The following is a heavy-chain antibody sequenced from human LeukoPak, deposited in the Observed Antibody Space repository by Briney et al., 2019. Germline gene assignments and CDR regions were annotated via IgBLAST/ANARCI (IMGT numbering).Heavy chain of an antibody. D-gene: IGHD5-18*01. V-gene: IGHV4-38-2*02. CDR1: GYSISRGYY. CDR3: ARDPLSYGFSPAFGI. Sequence: PSETLSLTCTVSGYSISRGYYWGWIRQPPGRGLEWIGSIFNSGATYYNPSLKSRVTISIDPSKYQFSLDLSSVTALDTAVYYCARDPLSYGFSPAFGIWGQGTMVTVSS. CDR2: IFNSGAT. J-gene: IGHJ3*02.